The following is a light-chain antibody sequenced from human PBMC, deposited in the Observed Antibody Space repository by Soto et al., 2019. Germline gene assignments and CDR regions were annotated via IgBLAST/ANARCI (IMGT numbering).Light chain of an antibody. CDR3: AAWDDSLNGVV. CDR2: EVS. V-gene: IGLV2-14*01. Sequence: QSVLTQPASVSGSPGQSITISCTGTSSDVDVYNYVSWYQHHPGKAPKVVIYEVSNRPSGVSNRFSASKSGNTASLTISGLQAEDEADYYCAAWDDSLNGVVFGGGTKLTVL. CDR1: SSDVDVYNY. J-gene: IGLJ2*01.